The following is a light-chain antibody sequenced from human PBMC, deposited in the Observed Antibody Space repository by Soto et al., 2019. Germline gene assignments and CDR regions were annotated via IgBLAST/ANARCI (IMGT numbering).Light chain of an antibody. J-gene: IGKJ4*01. V-gene: IGKV3D-20*02. CDR3: QQRTNGLT. CDR1: RSVSSNY. Sequence: EIVLTQSPGTLSLSPGEIATLSCRASRSVSSNYLAWYQQKPGQCPRLLIYGASSRATGIPDRFSGSGFGTDFTLTISSLEPEDFAVYYCQQRTNGLTFGGGTKVDIK. CDR2: GAS.